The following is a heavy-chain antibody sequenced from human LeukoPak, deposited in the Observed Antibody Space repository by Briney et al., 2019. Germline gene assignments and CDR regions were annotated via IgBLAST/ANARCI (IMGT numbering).Heavy chain of an antibody. J-gene: IGHJ4*02. CDR1: GFTFRSYA. Sequence: GGSLRLSCSASGFTFRSYAFHWVRQAPGKGLKYVSAIGTNGISTYYADSVRGRFTISRDNSKNTLYLQMSSLRPEDTAVYYCVKGRGGVYPPTFDYWGQGTGVTVPS. CDR2: IGTNGIST. CDR3: VKGRGGVYPPTFDY. D-gene: IGHD3-16*02. V-gene: IGHV3-64D*09.